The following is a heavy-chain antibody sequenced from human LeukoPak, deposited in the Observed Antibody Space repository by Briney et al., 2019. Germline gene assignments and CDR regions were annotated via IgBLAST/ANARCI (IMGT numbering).Heavy chain of an antibody. Sequence: SETLSLTCIVSGGSISSYYWSWIRQPPGKGLEWIGEINHSGSTNYNPSLKSRVTISVDTSKNQFSLKPSSVTAADTAVYYCARSSSWYWDYFDYWGQGTLVTVSS. V-gene: IGHV4-34*01. D-gene: IGHD6-13*01. CDR3: ARSSSWYWDYFDY. CDR2: INHSGST. J-gene: IGHJ4*02. CDR1: GGSISSYY.